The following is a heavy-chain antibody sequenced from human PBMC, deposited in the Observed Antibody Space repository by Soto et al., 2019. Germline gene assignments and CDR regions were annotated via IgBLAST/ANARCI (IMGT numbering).Heavy chain of an antibody. Sequence: LRLSCAASGFTFSSYAMSWVRQAPGKGLEWVSAISGSGGSTYYADSVKGRFTISRDNSKNTLYLQMNSLRAEDTAVYYCAKAGYCSSTSCYFLSPPGVWGQGTTVTVSS. CDR3: AKAGYCSSTSCYFLSPPGV. J-gene: IGHJ6*02. CDR2: ISGSGGST. V-gene: IGHV3-23*01. CDR1: GFTFSSYA. D-gene: IGHD2-2*01.